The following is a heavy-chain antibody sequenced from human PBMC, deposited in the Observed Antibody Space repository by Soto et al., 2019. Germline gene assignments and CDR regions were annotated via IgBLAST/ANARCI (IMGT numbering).Heavy chain of an antibody. CDR1: GGTFSSYA. D-gene: IGHD6-19*01. CDR2: IIPIFGTA. V-gene: IGHV1-69*06. CDR3: ARDYPVAGRGIWFDP. J-gene: IGHJ5*02. Sequence: ASVKVSCKASGGTFSSYAISWVRQAPGQGLEWMGGIIPIFGTANYAQKFQGRVTITADKSTSTAYMELSSLRSEDTAVYYCARDYPVAGRGIWFDPWGQGTLVTVSS.